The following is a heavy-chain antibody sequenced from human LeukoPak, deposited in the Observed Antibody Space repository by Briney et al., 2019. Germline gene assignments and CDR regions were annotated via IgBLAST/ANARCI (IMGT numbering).Heavy chain of an antibody. CDR3: AREGYYGSGRHSFFGY. CDR2: IYHSGST. Sequence: PSETLSLTCAVSGGSISSGGYSWSWIRQPPGKGLEWIGYIYHSGSTYYNPSLKSRVTISVDRSKNQFSLKLSSVTAADTAVYYCAREGYYGSGRHSFFGYWGQGTLVTVSS. CDR1: GGSISSGGYS. D-gene: IGHD3-10*01. J-gene: IGHJ4*02. V-gene: IGHV4-30-2*01.